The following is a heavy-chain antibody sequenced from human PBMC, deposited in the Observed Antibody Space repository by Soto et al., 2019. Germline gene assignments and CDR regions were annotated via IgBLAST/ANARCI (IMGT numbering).Heavy chain of an antibody. Sequence: EASVKVSCKASGGTFSSYAISWVRQAPGQGLEWMGGFDPEDGETIYAQKFQGRVTMTEDTSTDTAYMELSSLRSEDTAVYYCALLTEADYYYYGMDVWGQGTTVTVSS. CDR2: FDPEDGET. V-gene: IGHV1-24*01. D-gene: IGHD3-16*01. J-gene: IGHJ6*02. CDR1: GGTFSSYA. CDR3: ALLTEADYYYYGMDV.